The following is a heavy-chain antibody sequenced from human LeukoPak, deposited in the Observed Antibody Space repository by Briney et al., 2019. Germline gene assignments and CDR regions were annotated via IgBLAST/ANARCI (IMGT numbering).Heavy chain of an antibody. CDR3: ARDQYSSSRYYYYMDV. D-gene: IGHD6-6*01. CDR1: GFTVSSNY. V-gene: IGHV3-53*01. J-gene: IGHJ6*03. CDR2: IYSGGST. Sequence: GGSLRLSCAASGFTVSSNYMSWVRQAPGKGLEWVSVIYSGGSTYYADSVKGRFTISRDNSKNTLYLQMNSLRAEDTAVYYCARDQYSSSRYYYYMDVWGKGTTVTVSS.